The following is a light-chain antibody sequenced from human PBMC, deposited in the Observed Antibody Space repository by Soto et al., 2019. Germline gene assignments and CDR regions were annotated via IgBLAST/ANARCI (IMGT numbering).Light chain of an antibody. Sequence: QSVLTQPASVSGSPGQSITISCTGTSSDVGKYNLVSWYQQHPGKAPKLMIYEDSKRPSGVSNRFSGSKSGNTASLTISGLQVEDEADYYCSSYTSSSTLVVFGSGTKLTVL. CDR2: EDS. CDR3: SSYTSSSTLVV. CDR1: SSDVGKYNL. V-gene: IGLV2-14*02. J-gene: IGLJ1*01.